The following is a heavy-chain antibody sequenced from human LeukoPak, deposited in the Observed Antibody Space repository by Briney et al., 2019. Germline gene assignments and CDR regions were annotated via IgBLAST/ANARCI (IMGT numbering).Heavy chain of an antibody. J-gene: IGHJ4*02. Sequence: PGGSLRLFCAASGLTFSGYYMRWTPQAPGKGLEWVSYISSSGSTIYYADSVKGRFTISRYNAKNSLYLQMNSLIAKDTAVYYCASYKRSVGYFDYWGQGTLVTVSS. CDR3: ASYKRSVGYFDY. D-gene: IGHD3-10*01. CDR2: ISSSGSTI. CDR1: GLTFSGYY. V-gene: IGHV3-11*04.